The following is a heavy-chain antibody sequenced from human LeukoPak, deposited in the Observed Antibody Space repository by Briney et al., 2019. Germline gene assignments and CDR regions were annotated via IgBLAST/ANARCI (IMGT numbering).Heavy chain of an antibody. J-gene: IGHJ6*03. V-gene: IGHV4-38-2*01. CDR3: ARVCAVRGHYYYYYMDV. D-gene: IGHD3-10*01. CDR1: GFTFSSYA. CDR2: TYYSGST. Sequence: GSLRLSCAASGFTFSSYAMSWVRQAPGKGLEWVGSTYYSGSTYYNPSLKSRVTISVDTSKNQFSLKLSSVTAADTAVYYCARVCAVRGHYYYYYMDVWGKGTTVTISS.